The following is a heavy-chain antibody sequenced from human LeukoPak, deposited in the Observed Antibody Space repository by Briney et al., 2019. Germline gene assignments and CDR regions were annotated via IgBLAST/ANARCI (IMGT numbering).Heavy chain of an antibody. CDR2: IYSGGNT. V-gene: IGHV3-66*01. CDR3: ATRAVAAPY. J-gene: IGHJ4*02. Sequence: GGSLRLSCTASGFTVGNNHMNWVRQAPGKGLEWVSLIYSGGNTQYADSVKGRFIIFRDSSKNTLYLQMNSLRVEDTAVYYCATRAVAAPYWGQGTLVTVSS. CDR1: GFTVGNNH. D-gene: IGHD6-19*01.